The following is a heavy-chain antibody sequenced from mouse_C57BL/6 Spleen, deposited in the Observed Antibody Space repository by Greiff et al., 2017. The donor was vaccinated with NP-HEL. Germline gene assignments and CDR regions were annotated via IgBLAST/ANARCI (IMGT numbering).Heavy chain of an antibody. CDR2: IYPGDGDT. D-gene: IGHD2-4*01. Sequence: QVQLQQSGPELVKPGASVKISCKASGYAFSSSWMNWVKQRPGKGLEWIGRIYPGDGDTNYNGKFKGKATLTADKSSSTAYMQLSSLTSEDSAVYFCARVGPYDYDGFADWGQGTLVTVSA. V-gene: IGHV1-82*01. CDR1: GYAFSSSW. J-gene: IGHJ3*01. CDR3: ARVGPYDYDGFAD.